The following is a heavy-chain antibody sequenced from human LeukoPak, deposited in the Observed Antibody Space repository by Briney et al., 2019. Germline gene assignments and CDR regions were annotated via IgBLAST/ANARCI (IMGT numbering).Heavy chain of an antibody. D-gene: IGHD2-2*01. CDR2: IRSKADSYAT. CDR3: INGPAGSSLT. Sequence: RPGGSLKLSCAASGFTFSGSTMHWVRQASGKGLEWVGRIRSKADSYATAYAASVRGRFTISRDDSKNMAFLQMNSLKTEDTAMYYCINGPAGSSLTWGQGTLVTVSS. J-gene: IGHJ4*02. V-gene: IGHV3-73*01. CDR1: GFTFSGST.